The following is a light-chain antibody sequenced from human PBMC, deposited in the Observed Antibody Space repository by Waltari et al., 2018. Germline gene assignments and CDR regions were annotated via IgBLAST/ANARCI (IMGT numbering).Light chain of an antibody. CDR3: QQYKNWPWT. CDR2: VAS. Sequence: DIVMTQSPATLSVSPGERATLSCRASQSVSTNLAWYQHKPGQAPRLLIYVASTRATGIPARFSGSGSGTDFTLTISSLQSEDFAVYYCQQYKNWPWTFGQGTKVEIK. J-gene: IGKJ1*01. CDR1: QSVSTN. V-gene: IGKV3-15*01.